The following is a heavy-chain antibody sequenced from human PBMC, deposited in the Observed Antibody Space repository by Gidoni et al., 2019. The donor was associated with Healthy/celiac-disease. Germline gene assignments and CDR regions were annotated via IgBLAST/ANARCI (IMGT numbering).Heavy chain of an antibody. CDR2: ISYDGSNK. V-gene: IGHV3-30*04. Sequence: QVQLVESGGGVVQPGRSLSLSCAAPGFTFSSYAMHWVRQAPGKGLGWVAVISYDGSNKYYADSVKGRFTISRDNSKNTLYLQMNSLRAEDTAVYYCARASITIFGVPRSNFDYWGQGTLVTVSS. CDR3: ARASITIFGVPRSNFDY. CDR1: GFTFSSYA. D-gene: IGHD3-3*01. J-gene: IGHJ4*02.